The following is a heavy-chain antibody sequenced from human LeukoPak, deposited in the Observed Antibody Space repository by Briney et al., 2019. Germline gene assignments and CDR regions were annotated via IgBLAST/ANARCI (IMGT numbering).Heavy chain of an antibody. Sequence: PGGSLRLSCAASGFPFRSHWMHWVRQVPGKGLVWVSHISTDGTTTNYADSVKGRFTISRDNAKDTLYLQLNSLRAEDTAIYYCARSLGYSSGGWGQGTLVTVPS. V-gene: IGHV3-74*01. CDR1: GFPFRSHW. J-gene: IGHJ4*02. D-gene: IGHD2-15*01. CDR3: ARSLGYSSGG. CDR2: ISTDGTTT.